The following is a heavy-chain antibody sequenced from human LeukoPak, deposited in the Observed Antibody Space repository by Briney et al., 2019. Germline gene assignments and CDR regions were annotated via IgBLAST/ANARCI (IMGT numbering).Heavy chain of an antibody. V-gene: IGHV4-59*01. D-gene: IGHD3-10*01. J-gene: IGHJ5*02. Sequence: TSETLSLTCNVSGDSISNYYWSWIRQPPGKGLEWIGYMSYSGSTNYNPSLKSRVTISVDTSKNQFSLKLSSVTAADTAVYYCARPFGPSSVWFGEPHNWFDPWGQGTLVTVSS. CDR3: ARPFGPSSVWFGEPHNWFDP. CDR2: MSYSGST. CDR1: GDSISNYY.